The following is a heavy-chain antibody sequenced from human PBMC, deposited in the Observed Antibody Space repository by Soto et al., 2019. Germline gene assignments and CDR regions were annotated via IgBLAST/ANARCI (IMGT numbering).Heavy chain of an antibody. Sequence: QVYLMQSGGGVVQPGGSLRLSCEVPEVIFRLYGMHWVRQAPGKGLEWVAIVRHDGSEIYYADSVKGRFTISRDNSKNKLYLQMNSLRVEDTAVYYCARDGVGATTFHGYHDYWGRGTLVTVSS. CDR1: EVIFRLYG. CDR3: ARDGVGATTFHGYHDY. CDR2: VRHDGSEI. D-gene: IGHD1-26*01. V-gene: IGHV3-30*02. J-gene: IGHJ4*02.